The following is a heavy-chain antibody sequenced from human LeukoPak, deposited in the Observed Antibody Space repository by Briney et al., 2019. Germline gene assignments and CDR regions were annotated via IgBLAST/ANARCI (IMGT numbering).Heavy chain of an antibody. CDR2: ISSSGSTI. CDR3: AKTVVVTANPRAFDI. V-gene: IGHV3-48*03. Sequence: QTGGSLRLSRAASGFTFSSYEMNWVRQAPGKGLEWVSYISSSGSTIYYADSVKGRFTISRDNSKKTVFLQMNSLRADDTAVYYCAKTVVVTANPRAFDIWGQGTMVTVSS. J-gene: IGHJ3*02. CDR1: GFTFSSYE. D-gene: IGHD2-21*02.